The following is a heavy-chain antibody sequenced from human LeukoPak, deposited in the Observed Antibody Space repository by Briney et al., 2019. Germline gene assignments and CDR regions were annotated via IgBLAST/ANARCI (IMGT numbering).Heavy chain of an antibody. CDR2: IIPIFGAA. V-gene: IGHV1-69*06. Sequence: SVKVSCKASGYTFTSYGISWVRQAPGQGLEWMGGIIPIFGAANYAQKFQGRVTITADKSTSTSYMELSSLRSEDTAVYYCARSSVVTAMVHLEYWGQGTLVTVSS. D-gene: IGHD2-21*02. CDR1: GYTFTSYG. CDR3: ARSSVVTAMVHLEY. J-gene: IGHJ4*02.